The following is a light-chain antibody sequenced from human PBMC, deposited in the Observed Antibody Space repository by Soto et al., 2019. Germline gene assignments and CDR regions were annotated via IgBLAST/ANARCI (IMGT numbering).Light chain of an antibody. Sequence: QSVLTQPPSVSGAPGQRVTISCTGSSSNIGAVYDVHWYQHLPGTAPKLLIYGNSNRPSGVPDRFSGSKSGTSASLAITGLQAEDEADYYCQSYDSSLSGSVFGGGTQLTVL. CDR2: GNS. CDR3: QSYDSSLSGSV. CDR1: SSNIGAVYD. V-gene: IGLV1-40*01. J-gene: IGLJ2*01.